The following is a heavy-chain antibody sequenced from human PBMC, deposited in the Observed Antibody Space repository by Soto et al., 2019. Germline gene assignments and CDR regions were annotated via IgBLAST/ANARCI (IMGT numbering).Heavy chain of an antibody. CDR2: ISAYNGNT. V-gene: IGHV1-18*01. J-gene: IGHJ5*02. CDR1: GYTFTSYG. CDR3: ARHPESCRSTSCYTGVWFDP. D-gene: IGHD2-2*02. Sequence: QAPLVQSGAEVKKPGASVKVSCKASGYTFTSYGISWVRQAPGQGLEWMGWISAYNGNTNYAQKLQGRVTMTTDTGNTNYGKKLQGRGTMTTDTSTSTAYMELRSLRFYDTDVYYCARHPESCRSTSCYTGVWFDPWGKGTLVTVSA.